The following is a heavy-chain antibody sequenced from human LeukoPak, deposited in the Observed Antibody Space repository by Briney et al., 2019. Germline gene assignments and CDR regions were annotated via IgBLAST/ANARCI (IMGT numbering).Heavy chain of an antibody. CDR2: IDPSGSYI. Sequence: GESLKISCKASGYSFTSYWINWVRQMPGKGLEWMGRIDPSGSYINYSPSFQGLVTISADKSINTAYLQWSSLKASDTAIYYCARQYPFDSWGQGTLVTVSS. V-gene: IGHV5-10-1*01. CDR1: GYSFTSYW. J-gene: IGHJ5*01. CDR3: ARQYPFDS. D-gene: IGHD2/OR15-2a*01.